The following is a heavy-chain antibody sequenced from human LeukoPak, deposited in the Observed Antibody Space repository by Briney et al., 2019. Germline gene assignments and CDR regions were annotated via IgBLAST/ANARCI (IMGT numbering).Heavy chain of an antibody. D-gene: IGHD4-11*01. CDR2: ISSSSSYI. CDR1: GFTFSSYS. V-gene: IGHV3-21*01. J-gene: IGHJ4*02. Sequence: GGSLRLSCAASGFTFSSYSMNWVRQAPGKGLEWVSSISSSSSYIYYADSVKGRFTISRDNAKNSLYLQMNSLRAEDTAMYYCARPSRIGYSNGLVLDYWGQGTLVTVSS. CDR3: ARPSRIGYSNGLVLDY.